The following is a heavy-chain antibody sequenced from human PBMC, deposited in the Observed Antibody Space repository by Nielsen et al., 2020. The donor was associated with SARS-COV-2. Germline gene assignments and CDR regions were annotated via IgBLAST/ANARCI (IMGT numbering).Heavy chain of an antibody. Sequence: GESLKISCAASGFTFSSYAMSWVRQAPGKGLEWVSAISGSGGSTYYADSVKGRFTISRDNSKNTLYLQMNSLRAEDTAVYYCAKGSSGSPIGGAFDIWGQGTMVTVSS. CDR1: GFTFSSYA. V-gene: IGHV3-23*01. D-gene: IGHD3-22*01. J-gene: IGHJ3*02. CDR2: ISGSGGST. CDR3: AKGSSGSPIGGAFDI.